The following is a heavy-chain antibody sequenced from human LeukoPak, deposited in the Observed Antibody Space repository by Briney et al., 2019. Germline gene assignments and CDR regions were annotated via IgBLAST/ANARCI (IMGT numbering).Heavy chain of an antibody. V-gene: IGHV3-43*02. CDR2: IIAPRGST. CDR1: GLNFDDSA. J-gene: IGHJ4*02. D-gene: IGHD1-26*01. Sequence: GGSLRLSCVASGLNFDDSAMHWVRQAPGKGLEWVSLIIAPRGSTFRADSVKGRFSISRDNSKNSLYLQMNSLRSEDTAMYYCAKELGKFDYWGQGTLVAVPS. CDR3: AKELGKFDY.